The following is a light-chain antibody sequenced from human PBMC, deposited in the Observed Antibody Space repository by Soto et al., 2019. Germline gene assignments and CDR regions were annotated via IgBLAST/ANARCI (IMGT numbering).Light chain of an antibody. Sequence: EIVMTQSPATLSVSPGERATLSCRASQSVSSNLAWYQQKPGQAPRLLIYGASTGATGIPARFSGSGSGTAFAHTISRLQAEDFAVYYCQQYNNWPSLYTFGPGTKVDIK. CDR2: GAS. CDR1: QSVSSN. CDR3: QQYNNWPSLYT. V-gene: IGKV3-15*01. J-gene: IGKJ3*01.